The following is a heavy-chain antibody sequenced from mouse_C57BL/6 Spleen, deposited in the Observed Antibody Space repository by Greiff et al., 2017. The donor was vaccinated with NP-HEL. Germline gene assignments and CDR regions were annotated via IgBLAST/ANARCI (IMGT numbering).Heavy chain of an antibody. CDR1: GYTFTSYW. J-gene: IGHJ3*01. CDR3: ARERDGYPFAY. Sequence: QVQLQQPGAELVRPGSSVKLSCKASGYTFTSYWMHWVKQRPIQGLEWIGNIDPSDSETHYNQKFKDKDTLTVDKSSSTAYMQLSSLTSEDSAVYYCARERDGYPFAYWGQGTLVTVSA. CDR2: IDPSDSET. D-gene: IGHD2-3*01. V-gene: IGHV1-52*01.